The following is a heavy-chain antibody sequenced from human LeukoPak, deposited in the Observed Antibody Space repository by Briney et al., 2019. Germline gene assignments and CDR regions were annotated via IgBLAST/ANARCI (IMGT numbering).Heavy chain of an antibody. V-gene: IGHV3-21*01. J-gene: IGHJ4*02. CDR2: ISSSSSYI. Sequence: GGSLRLSCAPSGFTFSSYNMNWVRQAPGKGREWVSSISSSSSYIYYADSVKGRFAISRDNAKNSLYLQMNSLRAEDTAVYYCARFALKTPPTDWGQGTLVTVSS. CDR3: ARFALKTPPTD. CDR1: GFTFSSYN.